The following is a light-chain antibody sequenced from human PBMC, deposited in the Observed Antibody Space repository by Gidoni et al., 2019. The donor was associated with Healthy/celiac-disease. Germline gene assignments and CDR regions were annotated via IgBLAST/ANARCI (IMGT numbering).Light chain of an antibody. J-gene: IGKJ4*01. V-gene: IGKV1-5*03. CDR3: QQYNSCLT. CDR2: KAS. CDR1: QSIRSW. Sequence: DIQMTQSPSTLSASVGDRVTITCRASQSIRSWLAWYQQKPGKAPKLLIYKASSLESGVPSRFSGSGSGTEFTLTISSLQPDDFATYYCQQYNSCLTFGGGTKVEIK.